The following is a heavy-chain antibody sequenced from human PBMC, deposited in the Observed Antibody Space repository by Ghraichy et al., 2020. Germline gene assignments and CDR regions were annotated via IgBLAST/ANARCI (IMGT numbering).Heavy chain of an antibody. J-gene: IGHJ6*02. D-gene: IGHD3-16*02. CDR2: ISYDGSNK. CDR3: AKVEVWGSYRYYYGMDV. V-gene: IGHV3-30*18. Sequence: GSLRLSCAASGFTFSSYGMHWVRQAPGKGLEWVAVISYDGSNKYYADSVKGRFTISRDNSKNTLYLQMNSLRAEDTAVYYCAKVEVWGSYRYYYGMDVWGQGTTVTVSS. CDR1: GFTFSSYG.